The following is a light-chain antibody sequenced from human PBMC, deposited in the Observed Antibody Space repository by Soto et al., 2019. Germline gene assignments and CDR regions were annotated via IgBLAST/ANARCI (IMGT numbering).Light chain of an antibody. CDR1: SSDVGGYNY. J-gene: IGLJ1*01. CDR3: SSSTGSTSYV. V-gene: IGLV2-14*01. CDR2: DVS. Sequence: QSALTQPASVSGSPGQSITISCTGTSSDVGGYNYVSWYQQHPGKAPKLMIYDVSYRPSGVSNRCSGSKSGDTASLTISGLQAEDEADYYCSSSTGSTSYVFGTGTKLTVL.